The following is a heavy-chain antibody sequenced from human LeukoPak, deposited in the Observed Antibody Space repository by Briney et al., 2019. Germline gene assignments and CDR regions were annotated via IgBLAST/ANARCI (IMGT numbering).Heavy chain of an antibody. Sequence: GGSLRLSCAASGFTFSSYAMHWVRQAPGKGLEWVAVISYDGSNKYYADSVKGRFTISRDNSKNTLYLQMNSLRAEDTAVYYCASTSSGWYGGYFDYWGQGTLVTVSS. V-gene: IGHV3-30-3*01. J-gene: IGHJ4*02. CDR1: GFTFSSYA. D-gene: IGHD6-19*01. CDR3: ASTSSGWYGGYFDY. CDR2: ISYDGSNK.